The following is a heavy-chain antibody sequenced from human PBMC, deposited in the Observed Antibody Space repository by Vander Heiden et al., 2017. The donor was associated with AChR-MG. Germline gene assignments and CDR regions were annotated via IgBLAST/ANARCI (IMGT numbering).Heavy chain of an antibody. Sequence: QLQLPESGPGLVKLSETLSLTCSVSGGSISSNYNYWGWIRQPPGKGLEWIGNIHYIGSSYYNPSLKSRVTISVDTSKNQFSLKLRFVTAADTAVYYCARNGYCSSTSCYPDYWGQGTLVTVSS. CDR1: GGSISSNYNY. J-gene: IGHJ4*02. D-gene: IGHD2-2*03. V-gene: IGHV4-39*01. CDR2: IHYIGSS. CDR3: ARNGYCSSTSCYPDY.